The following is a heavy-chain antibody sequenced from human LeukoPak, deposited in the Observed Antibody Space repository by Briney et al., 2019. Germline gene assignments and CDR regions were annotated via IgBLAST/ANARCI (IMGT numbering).Heavy chain of an antibody. Sequence: GGSLRLSCAASGFTFSSYSMNWVRQAPGKGLEWVSSISSSSSYIYYADSVKGRFTISRDNSKNTLYLQMNSLRAEDTAVYYCAKAAGFMVRGVISDYWGQGTLVTVSS. J-gene: IGHJ4*02. CDR2: ISSSSSYI. CDR1: GFTFSSYS. CDR3: AKAAGFMVRGVISDY. V-gene: IGHV3-21*04. D-gene: IGHD3-10*01.